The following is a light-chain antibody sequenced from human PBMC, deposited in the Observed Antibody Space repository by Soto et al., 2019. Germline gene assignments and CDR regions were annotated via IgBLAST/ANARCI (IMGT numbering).Light chain of an antibody. CDR3: QQYLNTPYT. J-gene: IGKJ2*01. Sequence: DIGLTQSPAYLAVSLGERATINCKSSQSVLYSSNNKNYLAWYQQKPRQPPKPLIYWASTRESGVPDRFSGSGSGTDFTLTISSLQAEDVAVYYCQQYLNTPYTFGQGTKLEIK. CDR1: QSVLYSSNNKNY. CDR2: WAS. V-gene: IGKV4-1*01.